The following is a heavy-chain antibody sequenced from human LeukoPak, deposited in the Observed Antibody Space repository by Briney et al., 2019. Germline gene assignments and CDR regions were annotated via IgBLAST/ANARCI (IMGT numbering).Heavy chain of an antibody. D-gene: IGHD6-13*01. CDR1: GFTVSSNY. V-gene: IGHV3-66*01. Sequence: GGSLRLSCAASGFTVSSNYMSWVRQAPGKGLEWVSVIYSGGSTHYADSVKGRFTISRDNSKNTLYLQMNSLRAEDTAVYYCASSGYSSSWYTGIDAFDIWGQGTMVTVSS. J-gene: IGHJ3*02. CDR3: ASSGYSSSWYTGIDAFDI. CDR2: IYSGGST.